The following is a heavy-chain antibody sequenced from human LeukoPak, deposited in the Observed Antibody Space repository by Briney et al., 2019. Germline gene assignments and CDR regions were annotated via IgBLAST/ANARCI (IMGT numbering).Heavy chain of an antibody. V-gene: IGHV1-2*06. Sequence: ASVKVSCKASGYTFTGYYMHWVRQAPGQGLEWMGRINPNSGGTNYAQKFQGRVTMTRDTSISTAYMELSRLRSDDTAVYHCARDLAGYSSSWYWFDPWGQGTLVTVSS. CDR3: ARDLAGYSSSWYWFDP. J-gene: IGHJ5*02. CDR1: GYTFTGYY. CDR2: INPNSGGT. D-gene: IGHD6-13*01.